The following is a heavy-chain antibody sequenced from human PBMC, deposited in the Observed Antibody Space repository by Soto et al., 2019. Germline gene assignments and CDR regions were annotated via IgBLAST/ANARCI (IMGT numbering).Heavy chain of an antibody. V-gene: IGHV3-9*01. Sequence: EVQLVESGGGLVQSGRSLRLSCAASGFTFDDYAMHWVRQAPGKGLEWVSGISWNSGSIGYADSVKGRFTISRDNAKNSLYLQMNSLRAEDTALYYCAKDILQIPYGMDVWGQGTTVTVSS. CDR3: AKDILQIPYGMDV. J-gene: IGHJ6*02. CDR1: GFTFDDYA. CDR2: ISWNSGSI.